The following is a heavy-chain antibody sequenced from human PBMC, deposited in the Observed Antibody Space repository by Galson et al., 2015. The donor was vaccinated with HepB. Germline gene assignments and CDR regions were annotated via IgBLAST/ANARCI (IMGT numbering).Heavy chain of an antibody. Sequence: SLRLSCAASGFTFSSYGMHWVRQAPGKGLEWVAVISYGGSNKYYADSVKGRFTISRDNSKNTLYLQMNSLRAEDTAVYYCAKDMVSTVVRGGYWGQGTLVTVSS. J-gene: IGHJ4*02. D-gene: IGHD4-23*01. CDR3: AKDMVSTVVRGGY. CDR1: GFTFSSYG. V-gene: IGHV3-30*18. CDR2: ISYGGSNK.